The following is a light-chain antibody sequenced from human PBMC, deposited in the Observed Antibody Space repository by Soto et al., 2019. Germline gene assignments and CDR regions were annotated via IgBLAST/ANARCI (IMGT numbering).Light chain of an antibody. J-gene: IGLJ2*01. CDR2: DVN. CDR1: SSDVGSYPY. Sequence: SALTQPASVSGSPGQSITLSCTGTSSDVGSYPYVSWYQQHPGKAPKLMIYDVNSRPSGVSNRFSGSKSGNTASLTISGLQAEDEADYYCGSYTTSSTVVFGGGTKVTVL. CDR3: GSYTTSSTVV. V-gene: IGLV2-14*01.